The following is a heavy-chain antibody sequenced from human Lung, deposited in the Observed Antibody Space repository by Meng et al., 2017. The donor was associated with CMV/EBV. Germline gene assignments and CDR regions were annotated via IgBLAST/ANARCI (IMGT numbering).Heavy chain of an antibody. CDR3: ARGSGSDYFGAFDV. Sequence: GESLKISCAASQFTFSRYEMNWVRQAPGKGLEWISNIDSPGTTVYYADSVRGRFTISRDNAKNLLFLQMNSLRVDDTAVYYCARGSGSDYFGAFDVWGQRTMVTVSS. CDR2: IDSPGTTV. CDR1: QFTFSRYE. J-gene: IGHJ3*01. V-gene: IGHV3-48*03. D-gene: IGHD1-26*01.